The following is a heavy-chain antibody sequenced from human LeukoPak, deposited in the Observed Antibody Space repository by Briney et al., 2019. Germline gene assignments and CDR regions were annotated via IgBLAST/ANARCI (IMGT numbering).Heavy chain of an antibody. Sequence: GSLRLSCAASGFTVSSNYMSWVRQAPGKGLEWIGYIYYSGSTNYNPSLKSRDTISVDTSKNQFSLKLSSVTAADTAVYYCARNPSIAARPDDGPFDYWGQGTLVTVSS. D-gene: IGHD6-6*01. J-gene: IGHJ4*02. V-gene: IGHV4-59*02. CDR1: GFTVSSNY. CDR2: IYYSGST. CDR3: ARNPSIAARPDDGPFDY.